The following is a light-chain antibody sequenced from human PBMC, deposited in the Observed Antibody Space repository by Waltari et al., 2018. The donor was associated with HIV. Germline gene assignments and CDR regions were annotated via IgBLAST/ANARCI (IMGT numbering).Light chain of an antibody. Sequence: QSALTQPASVSGSPGQSITISCTGTSSDVGSYNLVSWYQQQPGKAPKLMIYEVNKRPSGVSNRFSGARSGNTASLTISGLQAEDEADYYCCSYAGSSTFVVFGGGTKLTVL. CDR3: CSYAGSSTFVV. CDR1: SSDVGSYNL. CDR2: EVN. J-gene: IGLJ2*01. V-gene: IGLV2-23*02.